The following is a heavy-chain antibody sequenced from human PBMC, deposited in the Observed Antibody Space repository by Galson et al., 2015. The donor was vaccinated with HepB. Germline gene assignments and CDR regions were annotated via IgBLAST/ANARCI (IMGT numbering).Heavy chain of an antibody. J-gene: IGHJ5*01. CDR3: ATEPGGSYNAVNWFDS. CDR1: EGTFSSHS. V-gene: IGHV1-69*06. Sequence: SVKVSCKASEGTFSSHSISWVRQAPGQGLEWMGGIIPMSGAANYAQNFQGRVTFTADKSTTIVYMELSSLRFEDTALYYCATEPGGSYNAVNWFDSWGQGTLVTVSS. CDR2: IIPMSGAA. D-gene: IGHD1-26*01.